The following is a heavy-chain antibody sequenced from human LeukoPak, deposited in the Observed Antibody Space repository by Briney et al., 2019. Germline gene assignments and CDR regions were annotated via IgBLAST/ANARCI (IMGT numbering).Heavy chain of an antibody. CDR3: AKGPSVYDAFDI. V-gene: IGHV3-23*01. CDR2: INSGGST. CDR1: GFTFSTYA. Sequence: GGSLRLSCAASGFTFSTYAMSWVRQAPGKGLEWVSAINSGGSTYYADSVKGRFTISRDNSKNTLYLQMNSLRAEDTAVYYCAKGPSVYDAFDIWGQGTMVTVSS. D-gene: IGHD5/OR15-5a*01. J-gene: IGHJ3*02.